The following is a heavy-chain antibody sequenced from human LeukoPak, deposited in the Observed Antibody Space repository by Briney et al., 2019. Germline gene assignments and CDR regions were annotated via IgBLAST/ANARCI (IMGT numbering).Heavy chain of an antibody. Sequence: GGSLRLSCAASGFTFSSYWMTWVRQAPGKGLEWVANIKQDGSEKYYVDSVKGRFTISRDNAKNSLYLQMNSLRAEDTAVYYCARGSPVDTGVGDYWGQGTLVTVSS. CDR2: IKQDGSEK. J-gene: IGHJ4*02. V-gene: IGHV3-7*02. CDR3: ARGSPVDTGVGDY. D-gene: IGHD5-18*01. CDR1: GFTFSSYW.